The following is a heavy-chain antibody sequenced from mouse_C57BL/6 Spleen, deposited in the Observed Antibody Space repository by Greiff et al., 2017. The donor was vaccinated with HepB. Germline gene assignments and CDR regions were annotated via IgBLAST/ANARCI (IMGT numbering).Heavy chain of an antibody. CDR1: GYTFTSYW. J-gene: IGHJ4*01. Sequence: QVQLQQPGAELVMPGASVKLSCKASGYTFTSYWMHWVKQRPGQGLEWIGEIDPSDSYTNYNQKFKGKSTLTVDKSSSTAYMQLSSLTSEDSAVYYCARWWGVYYYGSSYAMDYWGQGTSVTVSS. CDR3: ARWWGVYYYGSSYAMDY. CDR2: IDPSDSYT. D-gene: IGHD1-1*01. V-gene: IGHV1-69*01.